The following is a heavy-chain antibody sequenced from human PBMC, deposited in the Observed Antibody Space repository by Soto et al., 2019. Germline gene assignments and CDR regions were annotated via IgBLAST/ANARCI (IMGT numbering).Heavy chain of an antibody. CDR1: GGSFSGYY. Sequence: SETLSLTCAVYGGSFSGYYWSWIRQPPGKGLEWIGEINHSGSTNYNPSLKSRVTISVDTYRNQFSLKLSSVTAADTAVYYCARAPFFTEADPWGQATLVILSS. CDR2: INHSGST. CDR3: ARAPFFTEADP. D-gene: IGHD3-16*01. J-gene: IGHJ5*02. V-gene: IGHV4-34*01.